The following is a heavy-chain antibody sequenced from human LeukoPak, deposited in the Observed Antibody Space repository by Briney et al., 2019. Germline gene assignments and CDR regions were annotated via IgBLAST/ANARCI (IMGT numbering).Heavy chain of an antibody. D-gene: IGHD3-3*01. CDR2: ISSSSSYI. Sequence: GGSLRLSCAASGFTFSSYSTNWVRQAPGKGLEWVSSISSSSSYIYYADSVKGRFTISRDNAKNSLYLQMNSLRAEDTAVYYCARDPDYDFWSGYFPNWFDPWGQGTLVTVSS. CDR3: ARDPDYDFWSGYFPNWFDP. V-gene: IGHV3-21*01. CDR1: GFTFSSYS. J-gene: IGHJ5*02.